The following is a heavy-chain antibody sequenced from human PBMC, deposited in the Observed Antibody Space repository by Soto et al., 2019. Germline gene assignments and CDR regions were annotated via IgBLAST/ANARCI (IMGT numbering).Heavy chain of an antibody. CDR1: GFTFSSYA. D-gene: IGHD3-10*01. CDR2: ISGSGGST. CDR3: AKDLGYYGSGSYYSPNWFDP. J-gene: IGHJ5*02. Sequence: GGSLRLSCAASGFTFSSYAMSWVRQAPGKGLEWVSAISGSGGSTYYADSVKGRFTISRDNSKNTLYLQMNSLRAEDTAVYYCAKDLGYYGSGSYYSPNWFDPWGQGTLVTVSS. V-gene: IGHV3-23*01.